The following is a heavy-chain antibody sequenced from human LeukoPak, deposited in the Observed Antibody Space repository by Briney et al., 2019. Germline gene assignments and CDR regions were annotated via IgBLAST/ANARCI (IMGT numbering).Heavy chain of an antibody. CDR1: GFTFDDYG. J-gene: IGHJ4*02. D-gene: IGHD6-13*01. Sequence: PGGSLRLSCAASGFTFDDYGMSWVRQAPGKGLEWVSGINWNGGSTGYADSVKGRFTISRDNAKNSLYLQMNSLRAEDTAVYYCARADSSSWNPGYYFDYWGQGTLVTVSS. V-gene: IGHV3-20*04. CDR2: INWNGGST. CDR3: ARADSSSWNPGYYFDY.